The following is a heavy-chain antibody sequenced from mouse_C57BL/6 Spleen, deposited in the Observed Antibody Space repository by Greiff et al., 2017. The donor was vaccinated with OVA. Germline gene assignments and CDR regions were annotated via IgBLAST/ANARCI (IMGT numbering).Heavy chain of an antibody. D-gene: IGHD2-2*01. CDR1: GYTFTDYE. J-gene: IGHJ2*01. Sequence: VQLQQSGAELVRPGASVTLSCKASGYTFTDYEMHWVKQTPVHGLEWIGAIDPETGGTAYNQKFKGKAILTADKSSSTAYMELRSLTSEDSAVYYCTRERDGYVFDYWGQRTTLTVSS. CDR3: TRERDGYVFDY. V-gene: IGHV1-15*01. CDR2: IDPETGGT.